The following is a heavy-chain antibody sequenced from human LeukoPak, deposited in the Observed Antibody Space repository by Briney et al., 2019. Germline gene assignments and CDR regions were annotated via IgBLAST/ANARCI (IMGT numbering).Heavy chain of an antibody. CDR2: INSCTGDT. CDR3: ASSEVGYCSGGSCYSFDH. Sequence: ASVKVSCKASGYTFTAYYMHWVRQAPGQGLEWMGWINSCTGDTNYGQNFQDKVTMTRDMSVSTAYMELSRLRSDDTAVYYCASSEVGYCSGGSCYSFDHWGQGTLVTVSS. D-gene: IGHD2-15*01. J-gene: IGHJ5*02. CDR1: GYTFTAYY. V-gene: IGHV1-2*02.